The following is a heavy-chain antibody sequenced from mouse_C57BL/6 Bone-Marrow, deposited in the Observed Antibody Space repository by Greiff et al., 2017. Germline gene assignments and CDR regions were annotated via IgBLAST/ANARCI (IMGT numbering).Heavy chain of an antibody. V-gene: IGHV1-18*01. CDR2: INPNNGGT. Sequence: VQLQQSGPELVKPGASVKIPCKASGYTFTDYNMDWVKQSHGKSLEWIGDINPNNGGTSYNQKFKGKATLTVDKSSSTAYMELRSLTSEDTAVYYCAREVTTGRAYAMDYWGQGTSVTVSS. J-gene: IGHJ4*01. CDR3: AREVTTGRAYAMDY. D-gene: IGHD2-2*01. CDR1: GYTFTDYN.